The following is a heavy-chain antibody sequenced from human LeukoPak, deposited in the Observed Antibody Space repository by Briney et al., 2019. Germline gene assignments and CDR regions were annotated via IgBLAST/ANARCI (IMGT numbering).Heavy chain of an antibody. CDR2: INHSGST. V-gene: IGHV4-34*01. CDR1: GGSFSGYY. CDR3: ARHRPTAYHSSSWSQYFDY. D-gene: IGHD6-13*01. J-gene: IGHJ4*02. Sequence: PSETLSLTCAVYGGSFSGYYWSWIRQPPGKGLEWIGEINHSGSTNYNPSLKSRVTISVDTSKNQFSLKLSSVTAADTAVYYCARHRPTAYHSSSWSQYFDYWGQGTLVTVSS.